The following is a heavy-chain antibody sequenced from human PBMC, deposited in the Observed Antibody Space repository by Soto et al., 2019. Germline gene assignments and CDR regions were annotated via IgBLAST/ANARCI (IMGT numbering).Heavy chain of an antibody. CDR2: IYWDDDK. CDR3: AHTGCGELSHPNASYYYGMDV. CDR1: GFSLSTSGLG. J-gene: IGHJ6*02. V-gene: IGHV2-5*02. D-gene: IGHD3-10*01. Sequence: QITLKESGPTLVNPTQTLTLTCNFSGFSLSTSGLGVGWIRQPPGKALDWLALIYWDDDKRYSPSLKSRLTLSKDTAKSQVVRTMNNIDPVDTATYYCAHTGCGELSHPNASYYYGMDVWGQGTTVTVSS.